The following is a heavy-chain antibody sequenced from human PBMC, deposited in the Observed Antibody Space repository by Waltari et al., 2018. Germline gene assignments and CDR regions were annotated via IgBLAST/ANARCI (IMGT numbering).Heavy chain of an antibody. V-gene: IGHV3-23*01. CDR3: ARGSGYFFDY. CDR2: NVGSGGST. CDR1: AFTFSSYA. J-gene: IGHJ4*02. Sequence: EVQLLESGGGLVQPGGSLRLSCAASAFTFSSYAMRWVRQAPGKGLECVGNVGSGGSTYYADSVKGRFTISKDSPQNTLYLQMSSLRAEDTAVYYCARGSGYFFDYWGQGTLVTVSS. D-gene: IGHD1-1*01.